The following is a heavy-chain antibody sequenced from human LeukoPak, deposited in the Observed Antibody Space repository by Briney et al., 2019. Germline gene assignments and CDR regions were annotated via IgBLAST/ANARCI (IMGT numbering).Heavy chain of an antibody. Sequence: GGSLRLSCSASGFPFSSYAMHWVRQAPGKGREYVSAISDSGGSTYYADSVKGRFTISRDNSKNTLYLQMSSLRAEDTAVYYCAREKRVVRGVIIDYWGQGTLVTVSS. CDR1: GFPFSSYA. J-gene: IGHJ4*02. D-gene: IGHD3-10*01. CDR2: ISDSGGST. CDR3: AREKRVVRGVIIDY. V-gene: IGHV3-64D*09.